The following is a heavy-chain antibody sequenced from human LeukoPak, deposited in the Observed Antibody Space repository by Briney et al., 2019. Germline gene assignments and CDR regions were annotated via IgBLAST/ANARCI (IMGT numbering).Heavy chain of an antibody. Sequence: GGSLRLSCAASGFTFSSYAMSWIRQAPGKGLEWVSAISGSGGSTYYADSVKGRFTISRDNSKNTLYLQMNSLRAEDTAVYYCARPNIVVVPAAPFDPWGQGTLVTVSS. V-gene: IGHV3-23*01. CDR3: ARPNIVVVPAAPFDP. J-gene: IGHJ5*02. CDR2: ISGSGGST. CDR1: GFTFSSYA. D-gene: IGHD2-2*01.